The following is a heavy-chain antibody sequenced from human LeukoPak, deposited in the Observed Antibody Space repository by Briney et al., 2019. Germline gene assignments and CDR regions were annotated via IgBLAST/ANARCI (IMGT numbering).Heavy chain of an antibody. V-gene: IGHV3-15*01. J-gene: IGHJ4*02. CDR3: AKAARLWGIFDY. CDR1: GFTFSNAW. CDR2: IKSKTDGGTT. Sequence: GGSLRLSCAASGFTFSNAWMSWVRQAPGKGLEWVGRIKSKTDGGTTDYAAPVKGRFTISRDDSKNTLYLQMNSLKTEDTAVYYCAKAARLWGIFDYWGQGTLVTVSS. D-gene: IGHD6-6*01.